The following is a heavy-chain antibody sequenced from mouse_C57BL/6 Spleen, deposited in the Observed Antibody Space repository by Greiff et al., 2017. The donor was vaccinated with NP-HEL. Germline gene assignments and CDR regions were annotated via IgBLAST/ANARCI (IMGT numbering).Heavy chain of an antibody. Sequence: QVQLQQSGAELVRPGSSVKLSCKASGYTFTSYWMHWVKQRPIQGLEWIGNIDPSDSETHYNQKFKDKATLTVDKSSSTAYMQLSSLTSEDSAVYYCARGTAYYGNFFDYWGQGTTLTVSS. V-gene: IGHV1-52*01. D-gene: IGHD2-10*01. CDR1: GYTFTSYW. J-gene: IGHJ2*01. CDR2: IDPSDSET. CDR3: ARGTAYYGNFFDY.